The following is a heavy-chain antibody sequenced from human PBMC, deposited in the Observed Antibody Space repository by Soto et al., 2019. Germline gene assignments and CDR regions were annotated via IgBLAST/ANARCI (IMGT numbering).Heavy chain of an antibody. J-gene: IGHJ6*02. V-gene: IGHV3-73*01. CDR2: IRSKANSYAT. D-gene: IGHD4-17*01. CDR1: GFTFSGSA. Sequence: GGSLRLSCAASGFTFSGSAMHWVRQVSGKGLEWVGRIRSKANSYATAYAASVKGRFTISRDDSKNTAYLQMNSLKTEDTAVYYCTRPYGDYVMKGFLVDVWGQGTTVTVSS. CDR3: TRPYGDYVMKGFLVDV.